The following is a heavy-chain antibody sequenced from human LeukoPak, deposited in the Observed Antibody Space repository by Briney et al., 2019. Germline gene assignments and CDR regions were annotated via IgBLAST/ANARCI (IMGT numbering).Heavy chain of an antibody. D-gene: IGHD2-2*01. V-gene: IGHV3-30*18. CDR1: GLTFSSYG. CDR2: ISYDGSKK. CDR3: TKGGSFCSSTSCLYYFDY. J-gene: IGHJ4*02. Sequence: GGSLRLSCAASGLTFSSYGMHWVRQAPGKRLEWVALISYDGSKKYYADSVKGRFTISRDNSKNTLYLQMSSLTAEDTSLYYCTKGGSFCSSTSCLYYFDYWGQGTRVTVSS.